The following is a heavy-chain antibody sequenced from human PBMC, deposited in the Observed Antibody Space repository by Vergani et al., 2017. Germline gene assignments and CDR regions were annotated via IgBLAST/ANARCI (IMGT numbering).Heavy chain of an antibody. CDR1: GFTFDDYA. CDR2: ISWDGGST. V-gene: IGHV3-43D*03. CDR3: ATELSTSQHGGAFDY. J-gene: IGHJ4*02. Sequence: EVQLVESGGVVVQPGGSLRLSRAASGFTFDDYAMHWVRQAPGKGLEWVSLISWDGGSTYYADSVKGRFTISRDNSKNSLYLQMNSLRAEDTALYYCATELSTSQHGGAFDYWGQGTLVTVSS. D-gene: IGHD1-14*01.